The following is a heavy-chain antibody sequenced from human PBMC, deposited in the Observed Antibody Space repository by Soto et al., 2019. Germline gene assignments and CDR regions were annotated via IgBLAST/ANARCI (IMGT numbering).Heavy chain of an antibody. V-gene: IGHV5-51*01. D-gene: IGHD2-15*01. CDR3: ERLGSGCGGGRCYIGYNYGMDV. Sequence: PGESLKISCKGSGYSFTSFWIGWVRQMPGKGLEWMGVIYPDDSDTRYSPSFQGQVTISADKSINTAYLQWASLKASDTGTYHCERLGSGCGGGRCYIGYNYGMDVWGQGTTVTVSS. CDR2: IYPDDSDT. J-gene: IGHJ6*02. CDR1: GYSFTSFW.